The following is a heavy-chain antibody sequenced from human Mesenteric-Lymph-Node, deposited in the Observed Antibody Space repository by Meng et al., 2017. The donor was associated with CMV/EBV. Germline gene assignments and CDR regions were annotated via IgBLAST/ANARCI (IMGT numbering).Heavy chain of an antibody. CDR3: ASVGGVLWFGEPFAF. CDR1: GGSFSGYY. CDR2: INHSGST. V-gene: IGHV4-34*01. D-gene: IGHD3-10*01. Sequence: SETLSLTCAVYGGSFSGYYWSWIRQPPGKGLEWIGEINHSGSTSYNPSLKSRVTISVDTSKNQFSLKLSSVTAADTAVYYCASVGGVLWFGEPFAFWGQGTMVTVSS. J-gene: IGHJ3*01.